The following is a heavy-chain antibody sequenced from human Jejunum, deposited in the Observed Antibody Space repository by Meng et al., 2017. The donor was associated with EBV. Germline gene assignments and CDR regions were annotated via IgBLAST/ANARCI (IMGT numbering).Heavy chain of an antibody. Sequence: QVELVQSGAEVKKPGASVKSSCKASAYTFAGYYMHWVRQAPRQGLEWMGRINPNSGGANYAQKFQGRVTMTRDTSISTAYMELSRLRFDDTAVYYCAREGLVGDLRYFDLWGRGTLVTVSS. D-gene: IGHD3-16*01. J-gene: IGHJ2*01. CDR1: AYTFAGYY. CDR2: INPNSGGA. V-gene: IGHV1-2*06. CDR3: AREGLVGDLRYFDL.